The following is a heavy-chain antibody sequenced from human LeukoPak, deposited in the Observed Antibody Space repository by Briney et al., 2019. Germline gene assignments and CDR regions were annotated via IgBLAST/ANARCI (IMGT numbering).Heavy chain of an antibody. J-gene: IGHJ4*02. V-gene: IGHV1-2*02. CDR3: ARDARYCSGGSCYERVPNDY. Sequence: GASVKVSCKASGYTFTGYYMHWVRQAPGQGLEWMGWINPNSGGTNYAQKFQGRVTMTRDTSISTAYMEVSRLRSDDTAVYYCARDARYCSGGSCYERVPNDYWGQGTLVTVSS. CDR1: GYTFTGYY. D-gene: IGHD2-15*01. CDR2: INPNSGGT.